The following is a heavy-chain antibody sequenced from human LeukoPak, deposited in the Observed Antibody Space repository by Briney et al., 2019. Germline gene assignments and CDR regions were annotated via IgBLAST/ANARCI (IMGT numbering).Heavy chain of an antibody. D-gene: IGHD3-10*01. CDR1: GFTFSSYS. CDR2: ISSSSYI. V-gene: IGHV3-21*01. CDR3: ARESGSGSYLPDY. Sequence: PGGSLRLSCAASGFTFSSYSMNWVRQAPGKGLEWVSSISSSSYIYYADSVKGRFTISRDNAKNSLYLQMNSLRAEDTAVYYCARESGSGSYLPDYWGQGTLVTVSS. J-gene: IGHJ4*02.